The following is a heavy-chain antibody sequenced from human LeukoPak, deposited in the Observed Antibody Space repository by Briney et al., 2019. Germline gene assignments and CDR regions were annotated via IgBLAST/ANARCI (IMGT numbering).Heavy chain of an antibody. J-gene: IGHJ3*02. V-gene: IGHV4-31*03. Sequence: SETLSLTCTVSGDSIFSASYYWGWLRQPPGKSLEWIGFIYYSGNTYYSSSLRSRISISIDTSNNQFSLSLSSVTVADTAVYYCAREGTAHAFDIWGRGTVVTVSS. D-gene: IGHD3-10*01. CDR3: AREGTAHAFDI. CDR1: GDSIFSASYY. CDR2: IYYSGNT.